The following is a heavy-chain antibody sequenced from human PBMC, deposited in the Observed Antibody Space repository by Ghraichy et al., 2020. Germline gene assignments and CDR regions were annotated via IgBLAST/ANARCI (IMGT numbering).Heavy chain of an antibody. CDR1: GFTVSSNY. J-gene: IGHJ4*02. D-gene: IGHD3-16*01. CDR2: IYSGGST. V-gene: IGHV3-53*01. CDR3: ARDVFDYDWGSPGYFDY. Sequence: GGSLRLSCTASGFTVSSNYMSWVRQAPGKGLEWVSIIYSGGSTYYADSVKGRFTISRDNSKNTLYLQMNSLRAEDTAVYYCARDVFDYDWGSPGYFDYWGQGTLVTVSS.